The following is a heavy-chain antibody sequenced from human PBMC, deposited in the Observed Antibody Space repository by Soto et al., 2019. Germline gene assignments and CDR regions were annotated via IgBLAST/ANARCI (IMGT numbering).Heavy chain of an antibody. Sequence: QVQLVESGGGVVQPGTSLRLSCAASGFTFRNNGIHWVRQPPGRGLEWVAFIWYDGSNKYYADSVNGRFTISRDNSKNTLYLQMNSVTAEDTAVDYCARDGQQLAPWSLDYWGQGTPVTVSS. V-gene: IGHV3-33*01. CDR2: IWYDGSNK. D-gene: IGHD6-13*01. J-gene: IGHJ4*02. CDR3: ARDGQQLAPWSLDY. CDR1: GFTFRNNG.